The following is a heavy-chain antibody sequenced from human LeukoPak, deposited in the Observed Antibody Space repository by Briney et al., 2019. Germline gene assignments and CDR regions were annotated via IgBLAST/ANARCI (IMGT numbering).Heavy chain of an antibody. CDR1: GFTFSSYA. J-gene: IGHJ4*02. Sequence: GGSLRLSCAASGFTFSSYAMSWVRQAPGKGLEWVSTISGSGGNTYYADSVRGRFTISRDNYKNTLYLQMNSRRAEDTAVFYCAKDGTWCSSTSCYAGDWAQGTLVAVSS. CDR3: AKDGTWCSSTSCYAGD. V-gene: IGHV3-23*01. CDR2: ISGSGGNT. D-gene: IGHD2-2*01.